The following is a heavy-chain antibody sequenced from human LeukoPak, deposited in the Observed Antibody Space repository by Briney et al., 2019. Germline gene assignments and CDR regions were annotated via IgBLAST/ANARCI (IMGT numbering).Heavy chain of an antibody. J-gene: IGHJ3*02. CDR1: GGSISSSSYY. CDR2: IYYSGST. D-gene: IGHD3-22*01. Sequence: SETLSLTCTVSGGSISSSSYYWGWIRQPPGKGLERIGSIYYSGSTYYNPSLKSRVTISVDTSKNQFSLKLSSVTAADTAVYYCARGKIVVVIGVHAFDIWGQGTMVTVSS. V-gene: IGHV4-39*07. CDR3: ARGKIVVVIGVHAFDI.